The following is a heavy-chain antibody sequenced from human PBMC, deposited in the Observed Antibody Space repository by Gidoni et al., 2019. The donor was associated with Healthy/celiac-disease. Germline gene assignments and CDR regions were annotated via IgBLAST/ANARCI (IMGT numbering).Heavy chain of an antibody. J-gene: IGHJ3*02. CDR3: AREGYCSGGSCYSPEAFDI. D-gene: IGHD2-15*01. V-gene: IGHV1-2*04. CDR1: GSTFTAYY. CDR2: INPNSGGT. Sequence: QVQLVQSGAEVKKPGASVKVSCKVSGSTFTAYYMHWVRQAPGQGLEWMGWINPNSGGTNYAQKFQGWVTMTRDTSISTAYMELSRLRSDDTAVYYCAREGYCSGGSCYSPEAFDIWGQGTMVTVSS.